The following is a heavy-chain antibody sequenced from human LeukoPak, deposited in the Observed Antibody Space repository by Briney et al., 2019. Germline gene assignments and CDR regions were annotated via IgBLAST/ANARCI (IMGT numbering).Heavy chain of an antibody. V-gene: IGHV3-23*01. J-gene: IGHJ4*02. Sequence: GGSLRLSCAASGFTFSIYSMNWVRQAPGKGLEWVSAISGSGGSTYYADSVKGRFTISRDNSKNTLYLQMNSLRAEDTAVYYCAKGLNIYPYWGQGTLVPVSS. D-gene: IGHD2-2*02. CDR3: AKGLNIYPY. CDR2: ISGSGGST. CDR1: GFTFSIYS.